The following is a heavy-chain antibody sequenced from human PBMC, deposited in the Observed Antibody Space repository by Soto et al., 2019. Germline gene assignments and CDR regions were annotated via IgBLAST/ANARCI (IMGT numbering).Heavy chain of an antibody. J-gene: IGHJ4*02. V-gene: IGHV4-31*03. Sequence: QVQLQESGPGLVKPSQTLSLTCTVSGGSISSGGYYWSWIRQHPGKGLEWIGYIYYSGGTYYNPSLNSRVTISEDTSKNQFSLKLSSVTAADTAVYYCARSPEATVTAFDYWGQGTLVTVSS. D-gene: IGHD4-17*01. CDR1: GGSISSGGYY. CDR2: IYYSGGT. CDR3: ARSPEATVTAFDY.